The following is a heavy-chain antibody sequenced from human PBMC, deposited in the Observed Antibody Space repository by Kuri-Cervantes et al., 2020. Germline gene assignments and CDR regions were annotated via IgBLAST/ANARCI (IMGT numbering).Heavy chain of an antibody. Sequence: GGSLRLSCAASGFSFSNYWMSWVRQDPGKGLEWVGRIKSKTDGGTTDYAAPVKGRFTISRDDSKNTLYLQMNSLKTEDTAVYYCTATADVLLWFGEDYWGQGTLVTVSS. CDR2: IKSKTDGGTT. J-gene: IGHJ4*02. D-gene: IGHD3-10*01. CDR1: GFSFSNYW. V-gene: IGHV3-15*01. CDR3: TATADVLLWFGEDY.